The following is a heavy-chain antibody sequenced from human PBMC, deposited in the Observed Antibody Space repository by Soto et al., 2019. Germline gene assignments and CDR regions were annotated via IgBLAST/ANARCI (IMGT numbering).Heavy chain of an antibody. Sequence: ASVKVSCKASGYTFTSYGISWVRQAPGQGLEWMGWISAYNGNTNYAQKLQGRVTMTTDTSTSTAYMELRSLRSDDTAVYYCARDSRYYDSSGYDWDAFDIWGQGTMVTVSS. CDR3: ARDSRYYDSSGYDWDAFDI. CDR1: GYTFTSYG. D-gene: IGHD3-22*01. J-gene: IGHJ3*02. CDR2: ISAYNGNT. V-gene: IGHV1-18*01.